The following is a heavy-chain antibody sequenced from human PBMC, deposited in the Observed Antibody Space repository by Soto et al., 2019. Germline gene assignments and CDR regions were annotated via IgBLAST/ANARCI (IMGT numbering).Heavy chain of an antibody. CDR2: INPNSGGT. D-gene: IGHD1-1*01. CDR3: ARDRLTTGIALQGFDP. V-gene: IGHV1-2*02. CDR1: GYTFTGYY. J-gene: IGHJ5*02. Sequence: GASVKVSCMASGYTFTGYYMHWVRQAPGQGLEWMGWINPNSGGTNYAQKFQGRVTMTRDTSISTAYMELSRLRSDDTAVYYCARDRLTTGIALQGFDPWGQGTLVTVSS.